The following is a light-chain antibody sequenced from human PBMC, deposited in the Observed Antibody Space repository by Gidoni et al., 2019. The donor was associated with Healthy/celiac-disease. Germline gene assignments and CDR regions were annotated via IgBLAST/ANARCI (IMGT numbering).Light chain of an antibody. CDR2: DVS. J-gene: IGLJ1*01. Sequence: QSALTQPASVSGSPGQSITISCTGTSSDVGGYNYVPWYQQHPGKAPKLMVYDVSNRPSGVSNRFSGSKSGNTASLTISGLQAEDGADYYCSSYTSSSTYVFGTGTKVTVL. CDR1: SSDVGGYNY. CDR3: SSYTSSSTYV. V-gene: IGLV2-14*01.